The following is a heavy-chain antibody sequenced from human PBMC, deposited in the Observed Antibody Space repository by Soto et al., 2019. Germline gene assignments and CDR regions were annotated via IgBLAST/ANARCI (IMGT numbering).Heavy chain of an antibody. V-gene: IGHV4-39*07. J-gene: IGHJ6*02. D-gene: IGHD6-13*01. CDR2: IYRSGYT. Sequence: SETLSLTCSVSGGSISGSSYYWGWIRQPPGKGLEWIGSIYRSGYTYDNPSLKGRLTISIDTSTNQFSLKLSSVTASDTAMYYCARTSAAGKYYYGMDVWGQGTTVTVSS. CDR1: GGSISGSSYY. CDR3: ARTSAAGKYYYGMDV.